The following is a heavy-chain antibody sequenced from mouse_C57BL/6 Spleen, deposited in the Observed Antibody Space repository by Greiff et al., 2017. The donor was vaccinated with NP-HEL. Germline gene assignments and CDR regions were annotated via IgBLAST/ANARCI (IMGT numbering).Heavy chain of an antibody. CDR3: ARAGGYDGAWFAY. CDR2: IDPSDSYT. J-gene: IGHJ3*01. D-gene: IGHD2-2*01. CDR1: GYTFTSYW. Sequence: QVQLQQPGAELVKPGASVKLSCKASGYTFTSYWMQWVKQRPGQGLEWIGEIDPSDSYTNYNQKFKGKATLTVDTSSSTAYMQLSSLTSEDSAVYYGARAGGYDGAWFAYWGQGTLVTVSA. V-gene: IGHV1-50*01.